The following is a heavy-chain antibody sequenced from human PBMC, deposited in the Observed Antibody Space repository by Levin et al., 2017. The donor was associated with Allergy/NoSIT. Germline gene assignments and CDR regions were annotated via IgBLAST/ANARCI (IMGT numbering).Heavy chain of an antibody. V-gene: IGHV3-15*01. Sequence: GGSLRLSCAASGFSLSNSWMNWVRQAPGKGLEWIGRITSKPDGAATDYAAPLKGRFTISRDDSTNTLYLQMNSLKVEDTGIYYCARVRWSIVYEGHLYFYAMDVWGQGTTVTVSS. J-gene: IGHJ6*02. CDR3: ARVRWSIVYEGHLYFYAMDV. D-gene: IGHD3-3*01. CDR2: ITSKPDGAAT. CDR1: GFSLSNSW.